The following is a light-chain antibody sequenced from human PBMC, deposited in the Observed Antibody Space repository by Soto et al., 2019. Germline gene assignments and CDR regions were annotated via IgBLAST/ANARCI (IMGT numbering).Light chain of an antibody. CDR2: GAS. CDR3: QQYHSSSYT. J-gene: IGKJ2*01. V-gene: IGKV3-20*01. Sequence: ELVLTQSPGTLSLSPGERATLSCRASQSVSSNYLAWYQQKPGQAPRLLMYGASKRATGIPDRFSGSGSGTDFTLTISRLEPEDFAVYYCQQYHSSSYTFGQGTKVDI. CDR1: QSVSSNY.